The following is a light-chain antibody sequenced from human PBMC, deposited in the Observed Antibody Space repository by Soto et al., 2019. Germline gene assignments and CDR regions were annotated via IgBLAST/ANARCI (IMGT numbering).Light chain of an antibody. CDR1: QSVSSN. CDR3: QQYDNWPRT. CDR2: GAS. J-gene: IGKJ1*01. Sequence: EIVMTQSPATLSASPGERATLSCRASQSVSSNLAWYQQKPGQAPRLLIYGASTRATGISARFSGSGSGTEFTLTISSLQSEDFAVYYCQQYDNWPRTFGQGTKVEIK. V-gene: IGKV3-15*01.